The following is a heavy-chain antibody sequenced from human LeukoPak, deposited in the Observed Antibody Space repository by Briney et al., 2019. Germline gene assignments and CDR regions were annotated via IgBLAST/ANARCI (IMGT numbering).Heavy chain of an antibody. CDR1: GFTFSNYW. CDR3: ARDKKSGESSEIDY. V-gene: IGHV3-74*01. CDR2: INRDGSTT. J-gene: IGHJ4*02. D-gene: IGHD3-10*01. Sequence: GGSLRLPCAASGFTFSNYWVHWVRQAPGKGLVWVSRINRDGSTTNYADSVKGRFTVSRDNAKNTLNLQMNSLRAEDTAVYYCARDKKSGESSEIDYWGQGTLVTVSS.